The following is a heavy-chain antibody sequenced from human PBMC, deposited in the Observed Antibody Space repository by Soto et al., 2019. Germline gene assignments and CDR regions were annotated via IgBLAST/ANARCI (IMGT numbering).Heavy chain of an antibody. CDR3: ARVRGAGYYYYGMDV. Sequence: QVQLVESGGGVVQPGRSLRLSCAASGFTFSSYGMHWVRQAPGKGLEWVAVIWYDGSNKYYADSVKGRFTISRDNSKNTLYLQMHSLRDEGTDVYYCARVRGAGYYYYGMDVWGQGTTVTVSS. CDR2: IWYDGSNK. V-gene: IGHV3-33*01. J-gene: IGHJ6*02. D-gene: IGHD3-10*01. CDR1: GFTFSSYG.